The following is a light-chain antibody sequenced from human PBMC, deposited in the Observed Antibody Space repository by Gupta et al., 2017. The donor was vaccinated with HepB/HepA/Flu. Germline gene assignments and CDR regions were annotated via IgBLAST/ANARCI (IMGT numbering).Light chain of an antibody. Sequence: DIQMTQSPSSLSASVGDRVPITCRASQRISSYLNWYQQKPGKPPKRLIYAASGVQSGVPSRFSGSRSGGDISLIISRRQPEDVVTYCCGQGESTGFTFGQGTRVEIK. CDR3: GQGESTGFT. J-gene: IGKJ5*01. V-gene: IGKV1-39*01. CDR2: AAS. CDR1: QRISSY.